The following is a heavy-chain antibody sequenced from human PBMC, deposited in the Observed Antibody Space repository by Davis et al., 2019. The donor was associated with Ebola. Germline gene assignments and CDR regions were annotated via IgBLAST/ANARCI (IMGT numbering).Heavy chain of an antibody. J-gene: IGHJ4*02. V-gene: IGHV1-69*05. CDR1: GGTFSSYT. CDR3: ASSVADTPPLDY. D-gene: IGHD6-19*01. CDR2: IIPMFGTA. Sequence: SVKVSCKASGGTFSSYTIDWVRQAPGQGLEWMGGIIPMFGTANYAQKFQGRVTMTRDTSTSTVYMELSSLRSEDTAVYYCASSVADTPPLDYWGQGTLVTVSS.